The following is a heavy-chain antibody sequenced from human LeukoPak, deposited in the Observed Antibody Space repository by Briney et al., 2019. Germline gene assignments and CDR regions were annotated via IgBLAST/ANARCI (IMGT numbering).Heavy chain of an antibody. J-gene: IGHJ5*02. Sequence: VKVSCKASGGTFSSYAISWVRQAPGQGLEWMGGIIPIFGTANYAQKFQSRVTITADESTSTAYMELSSLRSEDTAVYYCAREGAETIFGVVITPNWFDPWGQGTLVTVSS. CDR2: IIPIFGTA. D-gene: IGHD3-3*01. CDR1: GGTFSSYA. CDR3: AREGAETIFGVVITPNWFDP. V-gene: IGHV1-69*01.